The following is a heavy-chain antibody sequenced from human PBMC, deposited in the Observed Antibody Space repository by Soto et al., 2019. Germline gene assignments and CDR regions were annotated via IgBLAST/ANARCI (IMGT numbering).Heavy chain of an antibody. Sequence: QVQLQESGPTLVKPSETLSLTCTVSGGSIRSYCWTWIRQPPGEGLEWIGCICNSGTTNYNPSLKGPVAISIDPPKDPFSLAVGLVNGPGTGLFYRGGGGSIGVGKRPLMDVWGQGTTVTVSS. CDR3: GGGGSIGVGKRPLMDV. J-gene: IGHJ6*01. CDR1: GGSIRSYC. CDR2: ICNSGTT. V-gene: IGHV4-59*03. D-gene: IGHD1-1*01.